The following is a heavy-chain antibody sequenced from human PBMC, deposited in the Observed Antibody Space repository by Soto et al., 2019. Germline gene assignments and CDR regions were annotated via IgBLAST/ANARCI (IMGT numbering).Heavy chain of an antibody. CDR1: GFTLSGYA. Sequence: EVQLVESGGGLVQPGGSLRLSCAASGFTLSGYAMNWVRQAPGKGLEWVAFISNSGRTISYADSVMGRFTISKDIAKNSLYLQMNRMRNEETAVSYCGCCQATGRSWVGLDFWGEGTLVT. J-gene: IGHJ4*02. D-gene: IGHD1-26*01. CDR2: ISNSGRTI. V-gene: IGHV3-48*02. CDR3: GCCQATGRSWVGLDF.